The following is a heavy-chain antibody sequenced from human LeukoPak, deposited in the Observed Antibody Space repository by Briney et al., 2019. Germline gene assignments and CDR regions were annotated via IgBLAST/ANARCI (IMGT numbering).Heavy chain of an antibody. V-gene: IGHV4-34*01. CDR1: GGSFSGYY. CDR2: INHSGST. CDR3: ARGLFDPGAFDI. J-gene: IGHJ3*02. Sequence: PETLSLTCAVYGGSFSGYYCSWIRQPPGEGLEWNGEINHSGSTNYNPSLTSRVNISVDTSKNQFSLKLSSVTAADTAVYYCARGLFDPGAFDIWGQGTMVTASS.